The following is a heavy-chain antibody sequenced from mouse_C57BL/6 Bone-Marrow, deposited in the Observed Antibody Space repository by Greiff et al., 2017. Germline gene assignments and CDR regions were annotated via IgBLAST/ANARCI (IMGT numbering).Heavy chain of an antibody. J-gene: IGHJ4*01. CDR3: AREARQLRLERDAMDY. Sequence: QVQLQQSGAELVKPGASVKMSCKASGYTFTSYWITWVKQRPGQGLEWIGDIYPGSGSTNYNEKFKSKATLTVDTSSSTAYMQLSSLTSEYSAVYYCAREARQLRLERDAMDYWGQGTSVTVSS. CDR1: GYTFTSYW. CDR2: IYPGSGST. D-gene: IGHD3-2*02. V-gene: IGHV1-55*01.